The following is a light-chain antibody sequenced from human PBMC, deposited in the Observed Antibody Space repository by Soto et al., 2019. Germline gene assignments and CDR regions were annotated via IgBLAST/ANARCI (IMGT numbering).Light chain of an antibody. V-gene: IGKV3-20*01. Sequence: EGVLPQSTCTLSLSPGERSTLSCISIQSVSSSSLAWYQQRPGQAPRLLIYGTSSRATGIPDRFSGSGSGTDFTLTISRLEPEDFAVYFCQRYGSSPLITFGQRTRLEIK. CDR2: GTS. J-gene: IGKJ5*01. CDR3: QRYGSSPLIT. CDR1: QSVSSSS.